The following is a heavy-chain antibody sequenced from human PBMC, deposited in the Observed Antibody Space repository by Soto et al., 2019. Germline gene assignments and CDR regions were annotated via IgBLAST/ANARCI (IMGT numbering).Heavy chain of an antibody. Sequence: PGGSLRLSCAASGFTFSSYGMHWVRQAPGKGLEWVAVIWYDGSNKYYADSVKGRFTISRDNSKNALYLQMNSLRAEDTAVYYCARDQIDCGGGGCPAGGDAFDIWGQGTMVSVSS. J-gene: IGHJ3*02. CDR2: IWYDGSNK. D-gene: IGHD2-15*01. CDR1: GFTFSSYG. V-gene: IGHV3-33*01. CDR3: ARDQIDCGGGGCPAGGDAFDI.